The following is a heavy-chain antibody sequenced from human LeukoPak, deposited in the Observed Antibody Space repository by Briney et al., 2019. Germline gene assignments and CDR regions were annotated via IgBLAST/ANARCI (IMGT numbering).Heavy chain of an antibody. D-gene: IGHD3-10*01. CDR2: INHSGST. Sequence: PSETLSLTCAVYGGSFSGYYWSWIRQPPGKGLEWIGEINHSGSTNYNPSLKSRVTISVDTSKNQFSLKLSSVTAADTAVYYCARGRWDYYGSGSYFRGSNNWFDPWGQGTLVTVSS. V-gene: IGHV4-34*01. CDR1: GGSFSGYY. CDR3: ARGRWDYYGSGSYFRGSNNWFDP. J-gene: IGHJ5*02.